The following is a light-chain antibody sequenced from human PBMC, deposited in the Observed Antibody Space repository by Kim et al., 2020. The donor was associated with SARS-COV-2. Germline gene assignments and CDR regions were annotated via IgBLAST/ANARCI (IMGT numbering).Light chain of an antibody. J-gene: IGKJ4*01. CDR3: QQFANAPLT. CDR2: TAS. V-gene: IGKV3-20*01. Sequence: APGERAPLSCRASQTVAKNYLAWYQKKAGQAPRLLIYTASIRATYIPDRFSGSGSGTDFTLTISRLEPEDFAVYFCQQFANAPLTFGGGTKVDIK. CDR1: QTVAKNY.